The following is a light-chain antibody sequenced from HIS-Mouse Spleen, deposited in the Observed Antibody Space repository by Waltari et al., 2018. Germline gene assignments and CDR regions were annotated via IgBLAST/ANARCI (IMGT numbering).Light chain of an antibody. V-gene: IGLV3-25*03. CDR3: QSADSSGTYVV. CDR2: KDS. J-gene: IGLJ2*01. Sequence: SYELTQPPSVSVSPGQPARITCPGAALPKQFAYWYQQKPGQAPVLVIYKDSERPSGIPERFSGSSSGTTVTLTISGVQAEDEADYYCQSADSSGTYVVFGGGTKLTVL. CDR1: ALPKQF.